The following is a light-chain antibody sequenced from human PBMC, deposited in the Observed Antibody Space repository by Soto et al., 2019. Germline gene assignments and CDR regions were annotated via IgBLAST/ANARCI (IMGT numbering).Light chain of an antibody. V-gene: IGLV2-8*01. CDR2: EVS. J-gene: IGLJ2*01. Sequence: QSALTQPPCASGSPGESVTISCTGSSGDVGAFKYVSWFQQFPGKAPKLIIYEVSERPSGVPGRFSGSKSDNTASLTVSGLQADDEGIYFCTAYAGSYNLLFGGGTKLTVL. CDR1: SGDVGAFKY. CDR3: TAYAGSYNLL.